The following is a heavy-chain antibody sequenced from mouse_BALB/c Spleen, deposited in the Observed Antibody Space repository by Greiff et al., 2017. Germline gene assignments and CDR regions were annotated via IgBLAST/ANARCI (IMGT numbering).Heavy chain of an antibody. CDR3: ARRGNYGSSSWFAY. Sequence: VQLKESGPGLVKPSQSLSLTCTVTGYSITSDYAWNWIRQFPGNKLEWMGYISYSGSTSYNPSLKSRISITRDTSKNQFFLQLNSVTTEDTATYYCARRGNYGSSSWFAYWGQGTLVTVSA. CDR2: ISYSGST. J-gene: IGHJ3*01. D-gene: IGHD1-1*01. CDR1: GYSITSDYA. V-gene: IGHV3-2*02.